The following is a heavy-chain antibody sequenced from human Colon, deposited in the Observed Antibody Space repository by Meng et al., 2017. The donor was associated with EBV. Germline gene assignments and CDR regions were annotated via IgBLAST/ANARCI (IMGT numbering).Heavy chain of an antibody. CDR1: GGSINSGDYY. V-gene: IGHV4-30-4*01. Sequence: VRLQVPGPGLVKPPQTLSLTCTVSGGSINSGDYYWSWIRQPPGKGLEWIGYIYYTGSTYYNPSLKSRVTISMDTSKNQFSLRLSSVTAADTAVYYCARNYYFDYWGQGTLVTVSS. CDR3: ARNYYFDY. CDR2: IYYTGST. J-gene: IGHJ4*02.